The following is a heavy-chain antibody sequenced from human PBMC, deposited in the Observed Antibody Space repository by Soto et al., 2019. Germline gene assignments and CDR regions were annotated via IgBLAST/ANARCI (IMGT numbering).Heavy chain of an antibody. V-gene: IGHV4-39*01. CDR1: GGSITSSSYY. CDR2: IYFDGNT. Sequence: SETLSLTCTVSGGSITSSSYYWGWIRQPPGKGLECVGNIYFDGNTYYNPSLKSRVTISMDTSKNQVSLRLSSVTAADTAVYYCVRSSIAPRLFMYPFDYWGQGTLVTVSS. CDR3: VRSSIAPRLFMYPFDY. J-gene: IGHJ4*02. D-gene: IGHD6-6*01.